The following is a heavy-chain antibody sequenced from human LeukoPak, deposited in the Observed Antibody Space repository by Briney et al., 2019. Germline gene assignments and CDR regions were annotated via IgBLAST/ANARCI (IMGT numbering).Heavy chain of an antibody. J-gene: IGHJ3*02. V-gene: IGHV4-39*07. CDR2: IFYSEST. D-gene: IGHD6-6*01. CDR1: GGSIRSGTSY. Sequence: SETLSLTCTISGGSIRSGTSYWGWIRQPPGKGPEWIGNIFYSESTNYNPSLKSRVTISVDTSKNQFSLKLSSVTAADTAVYYCARRRPREAFDIWGQGTMVTVSS. CDR3: ARRRPREAFDI.